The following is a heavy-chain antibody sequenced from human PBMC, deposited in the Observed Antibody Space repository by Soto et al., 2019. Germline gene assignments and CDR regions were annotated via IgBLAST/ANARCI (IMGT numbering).Heavy chain of an antibody. CDR2: IYSTGST. CDR1: GGSISGYY. D-gene: IGHD3-22*01. V-gene: IGHV4-4*08. J-gene: IGHJ4*02. CDR3: ATYDSSGLAF. Sequence: SETLSLTCTVSGGSISGYYWSWLRQPPGKGLEWIGYIYSTGSTNYNPSLRSRLTISIDTSKKQFSLRLTSVTAADTAVYYCATYDSSGLAFWGQGTLVTVSS.